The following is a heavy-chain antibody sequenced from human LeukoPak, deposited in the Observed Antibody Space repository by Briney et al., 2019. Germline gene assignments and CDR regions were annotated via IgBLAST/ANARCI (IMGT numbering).Heavy chain of an antibody. CDR3: ARFGGYDSSGYVDY. V-gene: IGHV4-59*01. Sequence: SSETLSLTCTVSGGSISSYYWSWIRQPPGKGLEWIGYIYYSGSTNYNPSLKSRVTISVDTSKNQFSLKLSSVTAADTAVYYCARFGGYDSSGYVDYWGQGTLVTVSS. CDR1: GGSISSYY. J-gene: IGHJ4*02. D-gene: IGHD3-22*01. CDR2: IYYSGST.